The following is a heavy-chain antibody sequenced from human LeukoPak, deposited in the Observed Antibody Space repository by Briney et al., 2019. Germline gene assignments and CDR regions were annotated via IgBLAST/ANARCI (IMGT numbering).Heavy chain of an antibody. Sequence: SETLSLTCTVSGGSVSSGSYCWSWLRQPPGKGLEWIGYIYYSGSTNYNPSLKSRVTISVDTSKNQFSLKLSSVTAADTAVYYCARDPGYYGMDVWGKGTTVTVSS. CDR3: ARDPGYYGMDV. J-gene: IGHJ6*04. CDR2: IYYSGST. CDR1: GGSVSSGSYC. V-gene: IGHV4-61*01.